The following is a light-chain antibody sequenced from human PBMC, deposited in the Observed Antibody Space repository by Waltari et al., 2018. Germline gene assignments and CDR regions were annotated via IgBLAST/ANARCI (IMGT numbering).Light chain of an antibody. CDR2: EVA. J-gene: IGLJ3*02. CDR3: SSYTTSSTWV. V-gene: IGLV2-14*01. Sequence: QSALTQPASVSGSPGQSITISCTGTSSDVGGHNPVCWYQQYPGKAPKLIIYEVANRPSGVSNRFSGSKSGNMASLTISGLQAEDEADYYCSSYTTSSTWVFGGGTKLTVL. CDR1: SSDVGGHNP.